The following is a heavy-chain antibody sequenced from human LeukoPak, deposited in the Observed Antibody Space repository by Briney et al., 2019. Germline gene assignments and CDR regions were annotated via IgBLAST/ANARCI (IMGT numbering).Heavy chain of an antibody. V-gene: IGHV4-59*01. Sequence: PSETLSLTCTVSGDSMSTYYWSWVRQPPGKGLEWIGHISDTGDTNYNPSLESRVTISVDTSKNQFSLKVTSVTSADTAFYYCARDSGTLSSGWLDRFDPWGQGTLVTVSS. J-gene: IGHJ5*02. CDR1: GDSMSTYY. CDR2: ISDTGDT. CDR3: ARDSGTLSSGWLDRFDP. D-gene: IGHD6-19*01.